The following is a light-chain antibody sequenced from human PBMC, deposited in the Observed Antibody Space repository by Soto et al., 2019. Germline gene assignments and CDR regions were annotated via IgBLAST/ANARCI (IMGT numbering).Light chain of an antibody. J-gene: IGKJ2*01. CDR3: QQSDSTPYT. CDR2: DAS. Sequence: EIQMAQSPSSLSASVGDRVTITCQASQTISTYLNWYQQKPGKAPRLLIYDASSLLSGVPSRFSGSGSGTDFTLTIASLQPEDFATYYCQQSDSTPYTFGQGTKVDIK. CDR1: QTISTY. V-gene: IGKV1-39*01.